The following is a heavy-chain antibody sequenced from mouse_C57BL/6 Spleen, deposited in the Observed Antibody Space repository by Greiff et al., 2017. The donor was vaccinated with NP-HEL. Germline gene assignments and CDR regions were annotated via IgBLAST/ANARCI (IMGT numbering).Heavy chain of an antibody. Sequence: VQLQQSGAELVRPGSSVKLSCKASGYTFTSYWMDWVKQRPGQGLEWIGNIYPSDSETHYNQKFKDKATLTVDKSSSTAYMQLSSLTSEDSAVYYCARVSSYYGSSYWYFDVWGTGTTVTVSS. CDR2: IYPSDSET. V-gene: IGHV1-61*01. D-gene: IGHD1-1*01. J-gene: IGHJ1*03. CDR1: GYTFTSYW. CDR3: ARVSSYYGSSYWYFDV.